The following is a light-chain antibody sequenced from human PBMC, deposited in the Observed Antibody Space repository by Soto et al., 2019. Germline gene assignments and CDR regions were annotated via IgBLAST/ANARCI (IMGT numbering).Light chain of an antibody. V-gene: IGKV3-15*01. Sequence: EIVMTQSTATLSVSPGETVTLSCRASQSVSGYLDWFHQKPGQAPSLVLLRIFTRAIGVPARFSGSGSETEFTLTISGLQSEDSGVYYCLQHYSWPWTFGQGTKVDIK. J-gene: IGKJ1*01. CDR1: QSVSGY. CDR3: LQHYSWPWT. CDR2: RIF.